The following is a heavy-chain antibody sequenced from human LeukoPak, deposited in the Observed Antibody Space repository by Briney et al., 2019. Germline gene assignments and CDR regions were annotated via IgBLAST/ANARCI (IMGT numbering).Heavy chain of an antibody. Sequence: GGSLRLSCAASGFTFRNYWMHWLRQVPERGLEWVSRINRDGSRRDYADSVKGRFAISRDNTENMLYLQMNNLRADDTAVYYCVSDSEGRSGGDSWGQGTLVTVSS. D-gene: IGHD1-26*01. CDR1: GFTFRNYW. V-gene: IGHV3-74*01. J-gene: IGHJ4*02. CDR3: VSDSEGRSGGDS. CDR2: INRDGSRR.